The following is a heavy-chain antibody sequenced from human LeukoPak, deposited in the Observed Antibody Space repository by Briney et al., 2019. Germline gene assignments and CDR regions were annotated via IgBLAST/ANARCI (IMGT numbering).Heavy chain of an antibody. V-gene: IGHV3-30*04. J-gene: IGHJ4*02. Sequence: PGGSLRLSCAASEFTFSSYAMYWVHQSPGKGLEWVAVISYDGSNKYYADSVKGRFTISRDNSKNTLYLQMNSLRAEDTAVCYCARDARTVGITMIVVGFDYWGQGTLVTVSS. D-gene: IGHD3-22*01. CDR3: ARDARTVGITMIVVGFDY. CDR2: ISYDGSNK. CDR1: EFTFSSYA.